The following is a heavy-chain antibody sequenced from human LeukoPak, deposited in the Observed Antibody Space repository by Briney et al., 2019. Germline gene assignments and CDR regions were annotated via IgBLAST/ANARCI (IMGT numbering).Heavy chain of an antibody. CDR3: ARGHYYDSSGSKWGFDY. J-gene: IGHJ4*02. V-gene: IGHV3-48*01. D-gene: IGHD3-22*01. CDR1: GFTFSSYN. CDR2: ISSYSSTI. Sequence: GGSLRLSCAASGFTFSSYNMNWVRQAPGKRLGWVSYISSYSSTIYYADSVKGRFTISRDNAKNSLYLQMNSLRAEDTAVYYCARGHYYDSSGSKWGFDYWGQGTLVTVSS.